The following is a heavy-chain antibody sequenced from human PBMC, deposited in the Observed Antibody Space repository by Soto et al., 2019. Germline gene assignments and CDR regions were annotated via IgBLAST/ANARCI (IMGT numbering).Heavy chain of an antibody. D-gene: IGHD6-13*01. V-gene: IGHV3-7*03. CDR2: IKQDGSEK. Sequence: HPWGSLRLSCAASGFFSFSYWISFCRQSPFKWLEWVANIKQDGSEKYYVDSVKGRFTISRENAENSVYLQMNSLRAEDTAVYYCAKDRGPGGSTWSRQGGFDIWGQGTMVTVSS. CDR3: AKDRGPGGSTWSRQGGFDI. J-gene: IGHJ3*02. CDR1: GFFSFSYW.